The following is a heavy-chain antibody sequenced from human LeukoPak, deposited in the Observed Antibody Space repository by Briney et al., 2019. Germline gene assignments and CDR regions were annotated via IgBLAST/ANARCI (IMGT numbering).Heavy chain of an antibody. CDR2: ISYDGSNK. CDR1: GFTFSSFG. V-gene: IGHV3-30*18. D-gene: IGHD3-22*01. CDR3: AKDRDSSGYYYSDY. J-gene: IGHJ4*02. Sequence: GRSLRLSCAASGFTFSSFGMHWVRQAPGKGLEWVAVISYDGSNKYYADSVKGRFTISRDNSKNTLYLQMNSLRAEDTAVYYCAKDRDSSGYYYSDYWGQGTLVTVSS.